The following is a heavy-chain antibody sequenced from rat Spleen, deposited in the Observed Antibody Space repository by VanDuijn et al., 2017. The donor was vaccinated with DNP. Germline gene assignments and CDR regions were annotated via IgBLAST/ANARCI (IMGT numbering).Heavy chain of an antibody. J-gene: IGHJ4*01. Sequence: EVQLVESGGGLVQPGRSLKLSCAASGFTFSDYAMAWVRQVPGKGLEWVASITTSGDSTYSPDSVKGRFTVSRDNAKSSLYLQMDSLRSEDTATYYCASQVYPHYYAMDAWGQGTSVTVSS. CDR2: ITTSGDST. CDR3: ASQVYPHYYAMDA. V-gene: IGHV5S23*01. D-gene: IGHD3-8*01. CDR1: GFTFSDYA.